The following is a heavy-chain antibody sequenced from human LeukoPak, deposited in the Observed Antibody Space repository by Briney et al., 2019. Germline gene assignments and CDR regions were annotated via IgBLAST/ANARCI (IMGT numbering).Heavy chain of an antibody. CDR2: MTSDMRTI. CDR3: ARSVEASFDA. J-gene: IGHJ3*01. CDR1: GFTFSVYS. Sequence: GGSLRLSCAASGFTFSVYSMNWVRQAPGKGLEWVSYMTSDMRTIYYADSVKGRFTISRDNAQKSLYLQMNSLRAEDTAVYFCARSVEASFDAWGQGKMVTVSS. V-gene: IGHV3-48*01. D-gene: IGHD1-1*01.